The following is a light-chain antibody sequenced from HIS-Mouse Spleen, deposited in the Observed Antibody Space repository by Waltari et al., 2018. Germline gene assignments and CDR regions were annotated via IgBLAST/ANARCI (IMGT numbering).Light chain of an antibody. CDR2: EGS. J-gene: IGLJ3*02. CDR3: CSYAGSSTWV. CDR1: SSDVGSYNL. V-gene: IGLV2-23*01. Sequence: QSALTQPASVSGSPGQSITISCTGTSSDVGSYNLVSGYQQHPGKAPKLMIYEGSKRPSGVSNRLSGSKSGNTASLTISGLQAEDEADYYCCSYAGSSTWVFGGGTKLTVL.